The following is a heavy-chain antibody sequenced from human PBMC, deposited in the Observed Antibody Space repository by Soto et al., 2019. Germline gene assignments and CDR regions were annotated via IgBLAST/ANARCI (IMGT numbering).Heavy chain of an antibody. J-gene: IGHJ4*02. V-gene: IGHV3-21*01. Sequence: EVQLVESGGGLVKPGGSLRLSCAASGFTFSSYSMNWVRQAPGKGLEWVSSISSSSYIYYADSVKGRFTISRDNAKNSLYLQMNSLRAEDTAVYYCARGGLRFLEWYFDYWGQGTLVTVSS. CDR2: ISSSSYI. D-gene: IGHD3-3*01. CDR3: ARGGLRFLEWYFDY. CDR1: GFTFSSYS.